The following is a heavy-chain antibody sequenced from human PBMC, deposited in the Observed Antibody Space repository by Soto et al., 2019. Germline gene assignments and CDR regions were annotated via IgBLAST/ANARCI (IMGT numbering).Heavy chain of an antibody. J-gene: IGHJ6*02. CDR2: INPGDSDI. CDR3: ARHEQFYYYYYGMDV. V-gene: IGHV5-51*01. D-gene: IGHD4-4*01. CDR1: GYSFTTYW. Sequence: GECLKISCKASGYSFTTYWIAGVRQMPGKGLEWMGIINPGDSDIRYSPSFQGQVTISADNSISTAYLQWSSLKASDTAMYYCARHEQFYYYYYGMDVWGQGTAVTVSS.